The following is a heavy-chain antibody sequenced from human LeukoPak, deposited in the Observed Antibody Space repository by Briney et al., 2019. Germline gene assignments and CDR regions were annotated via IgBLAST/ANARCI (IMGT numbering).Heavy chain of an antibody. CDR3: VRDHAY. V-gene: IGHV3-7*01. CDR1: GFTFSSNW. Sequence: GGSLRLSCAASGFTFSSNWMSWVRQAPGKGLEWVANIKQDGSEKYYVDSVKGRFTISRDNAKNSPYLQMNSLRVEDTAVYYCVRDHAYWGQGTLVTVSS. J-gene: IGHJ4*02. CDR2: IKQDGSEK.